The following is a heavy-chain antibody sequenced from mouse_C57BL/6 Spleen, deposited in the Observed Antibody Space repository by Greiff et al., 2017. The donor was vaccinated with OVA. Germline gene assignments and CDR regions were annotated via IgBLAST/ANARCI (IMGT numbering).Heavy chain of an antibody. V-gene: IGHV1-26*01. D-gene: IGHD1-1*01. CDR2: INPNNGGT. J-gene: IGHJ1*03. CDR1: GYTFTDYY. CDR3: ARHYYGSSYVPYWYFDV. Sequence: VQLQQSGPELVKPGASVKISCKASGYTFTDYYMNWVKQSHGKSLEWIGDINPNNGGTSYNQKFKGKATLTVDKSSSTAYMELRSLTSEDSAVYYCARHYYGSSYVPYWYFDVWGTGTTVTASS.